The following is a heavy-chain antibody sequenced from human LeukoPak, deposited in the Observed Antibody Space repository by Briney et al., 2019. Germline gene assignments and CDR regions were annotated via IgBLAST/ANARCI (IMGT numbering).Heavy chain of an antibody. V-gene: IGHV4-59*01. Sequence: PSETLSLTCTVSGGPISSYSWSWIRQPPGKGLEWIGYIYYTGSTNYNPSLKSRVTISVDTSKNQVSLKLTSVTAADTAVYYCARLGYCSGGSCYSIDYWGQGTLVTVSS. J-gene: IGHJ4*02. CDR1: GGPISSYS. CDR2: IYYTGST. D-gene: IGHD2-15*01. CDR3: ARLGYCSGGSCYSIDY.